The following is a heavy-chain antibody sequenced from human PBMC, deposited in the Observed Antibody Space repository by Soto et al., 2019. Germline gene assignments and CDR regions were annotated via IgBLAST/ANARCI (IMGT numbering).Heavy chain of an antibody. D-gene: IGHD3-22*01. Sequence: SETLSLTCTVSGGSISSSSYYWGWIRQPPGKGLEWIGSIYYSGSTYYNPSLKSRVTISVDTSKNQFSLKLSSVTAADTAVYYCARIFMLPKPMSSSHYWCPATLLSV. V-gene: IGHV4-39*01. CDR3: ARIFMLPKPMSSSHY. J-gene: IGHJ4*02. CDR2: IYYSGST. CDR1: GGSISSSSYY.